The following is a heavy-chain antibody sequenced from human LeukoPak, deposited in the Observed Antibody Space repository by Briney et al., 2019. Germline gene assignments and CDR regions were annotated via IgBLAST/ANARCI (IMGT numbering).Heavy chain of an antibody. CDR1: GYTFTSYA. CDR2: INAGNGNT. V-gene: IGHV1-3*03. J-gene: IGHJ4*02. Sequence: ASVKVSCKASGYTFTSYAMHWVRQAPGQRLEWMGWINAGNGNTKYSQEFQGRVTITRDTSASTAYMELSRLRSEDTAVYYCARDRVREMATITDYWGQGPLVTVSS. D-gene: IGHD5-24*01. CDR3: ARDRVREMATITDY.